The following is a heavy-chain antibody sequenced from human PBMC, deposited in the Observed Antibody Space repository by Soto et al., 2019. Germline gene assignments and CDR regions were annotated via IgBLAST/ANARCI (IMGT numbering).Heavy chain of an antibody. CDR2: INPSSGAT. J-gene: IGHJ4*02. V-gene: IGHV1-46*01. Sequence: ASVKVSCKASGYNFIAYYMYWVRQAPGQGPEWMGMINPSSGATNYAQKFQGRITVTRDTSTSTVYMELSSLRSEDAAVYYCAKYCGGDCRHFDAWGQGTLVTV. D-gene: IGHD2-21*02. CDR3: AKYCGGDCRHFDA. CDR1: GYNFIAYY.